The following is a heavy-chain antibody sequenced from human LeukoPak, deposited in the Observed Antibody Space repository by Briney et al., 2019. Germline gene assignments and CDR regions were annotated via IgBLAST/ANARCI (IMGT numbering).Heavy chain of an antibody. CDR1: GFTFSSYG. Sequence: TGRSLRLSCAASGFTFSSYGMHWVRQAPGKGLEWVAFIRYDGSNKYYADSVKGRFTISRDNSKNTLYLQMNSLRAEDTAVYYCATFHIAAAGPDDAFDIWGQGTMVTVSS. V-gene: IGHV3-30*02. CDR2: IRYDGSNK. J-gene: IGHJ3*02. CDR3: ATFHIAAAGPDDAFDI. D-gene: IGHD6-13*01.